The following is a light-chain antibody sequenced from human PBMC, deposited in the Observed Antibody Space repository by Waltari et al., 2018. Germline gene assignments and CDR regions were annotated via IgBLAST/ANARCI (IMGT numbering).Light chain of an antibody. Sequence: EIVMTQSPATLSVSPGERATLSCRASQSVSSGLAWYQQKPGQAPRLLIHGASTRAAGVPARFSGSGSGTEFTLSISSLQSEDFAVYYCQQYNSWSSFGQGTKLEIK. CDR3: QQYNSWSS. V-gene: IGKV3-15*01. CDR1: QSVSSG. CDR2: GAS. J-gene: IGKJ2*01.